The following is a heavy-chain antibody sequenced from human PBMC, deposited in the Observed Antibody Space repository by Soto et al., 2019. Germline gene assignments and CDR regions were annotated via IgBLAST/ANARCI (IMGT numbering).Heavy chain of an antibody. CDR1: GGTFSSYA. Sequence: SVKVSCKASGGTFSSYAISWVRRAPGQGLEWMGGIIPIFGTANYAQKFQGRVTITADESTSTAYMELSSLRSEDTAVYYCARDYLPPGIAVAGTGGEMDYWGQGTLVTVSS. D-gene: IGHD6-19*01. CDR3: ARDYLPPGIAVAGTGGEMDY. J-gene: IGHJ4*02. V-gene: IGHV1-69*13. CDR2: IIPIFGTA.